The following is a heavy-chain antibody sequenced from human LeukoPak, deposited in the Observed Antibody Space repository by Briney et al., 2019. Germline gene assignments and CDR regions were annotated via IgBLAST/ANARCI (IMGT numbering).Heavy chain of an antibody. CDR2: IYYRGDT. J-gene: IGHJ6*02. V-gene: IGHV4-59*08. D-gene: IGHD6-19*01. CDR1: GVSMTNYY. Sequence: SETLSLTCSVSGVSMTNYYWSWIRQPPGKGLEWIGHIYYRGDTKYNPSLKSRVTISLDTSKQQFSLRLTSVSAADTAAYYCARLSGPSGGPVSFFGLDVWGQGTTVAVSS. CDR3: ARLSGPSGGPVSFFGLDV.